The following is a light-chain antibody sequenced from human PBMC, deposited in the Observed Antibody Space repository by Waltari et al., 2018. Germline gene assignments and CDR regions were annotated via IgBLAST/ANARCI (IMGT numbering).Light chain of an antibody. CDR1: SSDVGGYNY. CDR3: CSYAGSYILV. CDR2: DVN. V-gene: IGLV2-11*01. Sequence: QSALTPPRSVSGSPGQSVTISCTGTSSDVGGYNYVSWYQQHPGKAPKPMIYDVNKRPSGVPDRFSGSKSGNTASLTISGLQAEDEADFYCCSYAGSYILVFGGGTKLTVL. J-gene: IGLJ2*01.